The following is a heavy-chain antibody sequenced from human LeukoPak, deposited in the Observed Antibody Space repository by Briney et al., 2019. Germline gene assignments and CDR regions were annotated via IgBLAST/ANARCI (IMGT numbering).Heavy chain of an antibody. D-gene: IGHD4-17*01. V-gene: IGHV3-74*01. CDR2: INTDGSRT. CDR1: GFTFTSYW. J-gene: IGHJ4*02. CDR3: ARDGLTTVTYDY. Sequence: GGSQRLSCAASGFTFTSYWMHWVRQAPGKGLVWVSLINTDGSRTSYADSVKGRFTISRDNAKNTLYLQMNSLRAEDTAVYYCARDGLTTVTYDYWGQGTLVTVSS.